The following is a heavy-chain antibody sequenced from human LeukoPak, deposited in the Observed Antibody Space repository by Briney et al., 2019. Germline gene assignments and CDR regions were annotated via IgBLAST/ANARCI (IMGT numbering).Heavy chain of an antibody. Sequence: SETLSLTCAVYGGSFSGYYWSWIRQPPGKGLEWIGSIYHSGSTYYKPSLKSRVTISVDTSKNQFSLKLSSVTAADTAVYYCARHPDGYSSSWYSSPCGQGTLVTVSP. J-gene: IGHJ5*02. CDR2: IYHSGST. D-gene: IGHD6-13*01. CDR3: ARHPDGYSSSWYSSP. CDR1: GGSFSGYY. V-gene: IGHV4-34*01.